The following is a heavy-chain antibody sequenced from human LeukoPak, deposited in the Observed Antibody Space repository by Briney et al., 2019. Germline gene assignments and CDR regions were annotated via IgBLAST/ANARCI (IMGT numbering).Heavy chain of an antibody. CDR2: ISCSGDSP. CDR3: AKRAIAGAKMGLVWDSNYEG. Sequence: GGSLRLSCAASGFTFSSYAMSWVRQAPGKGLEWVSVISCSGDSPYYGDSVKGRFTISRDNSKNTLYLQMNSLRAEGTAVYYLAKRAIAGAKMGLVWDSNYEGWGQRSLVTAS. D-gene: IGHD4-11*01. V-gene: IGHV3-23*01. J-gene: IGHJ4*01. CDR1: GFTFSSYA.